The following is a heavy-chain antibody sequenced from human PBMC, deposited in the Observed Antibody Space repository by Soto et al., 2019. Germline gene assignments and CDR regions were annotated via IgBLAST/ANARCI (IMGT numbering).Heavy chain of an antibody. CDR3: AREGHIVVVTAIDAFDI. Sequence: QVQLVQSGAEVKKPGSSVKVSCKASGGTFSSYAISWVRQAPGQGLEWMGGIIPIFGTANYAQKFQGRVTITADESTSTAYMELSSLRSEDTAVYYCAREGHIVVVTAIDAFDIWGQGTMVTVSS. V-gene: IGHV1-69*12. CDR2: IIPIFGTA. D-gene: IGHD2-21*02. J-gene: IGHJ3*02. CDR1: GGTFSSYA.